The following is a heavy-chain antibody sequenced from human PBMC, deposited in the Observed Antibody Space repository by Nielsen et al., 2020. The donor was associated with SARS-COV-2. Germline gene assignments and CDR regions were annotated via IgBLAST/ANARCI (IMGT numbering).Heavy chain of an antibody. D-gene: IGHD1-20*01. CDR3: ALDPRYNSLYDFAY. J-gene: IGHJ4*02. CDR2: IYPGKSET. CDR1: GYGFNNYW. Sequence: GESLKISCKGSGYGFNNYWLGWVRQMPGKGLEWLGIIYPGKSETRYSSSFEGQVTFSVDKSINTAYLQWRSLRASDTAIYYCALDPRYNSLYDFAYWGQGTLVTVSS. V-gene: IGHV5-51*01.